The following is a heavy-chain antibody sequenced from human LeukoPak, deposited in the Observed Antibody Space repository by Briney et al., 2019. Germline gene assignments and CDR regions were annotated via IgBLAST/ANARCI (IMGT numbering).Heavy chain of an antibody. CDR1: GFTFSSYG. Sequence: PGGSLRLSYAASGFTFSSYGMHWARQASGKGLEWVAFISHDGSNKYYADSVKGRFTISRDNSKNTLYLQMNSLRAEDTAVYYCVKSLDRHYYDIHGPLSHWGQGTLVTVSS. J-gene: IGHJ4*02. CDR3: VKSLDRHYYDIHGPLSH. V-gene: IGHV3-30*18. D-gene: IGHD3-22*01. CDR2: ISHDGSNK.